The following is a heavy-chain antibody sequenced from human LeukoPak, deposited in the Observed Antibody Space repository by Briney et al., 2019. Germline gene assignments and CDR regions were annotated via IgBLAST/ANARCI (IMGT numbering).Heavy chain of an antibody. V-gene: IGHV4-59*08. CDR2: IFSSGST. CDR3: ARRESFLFDI. J-gene: IGHJ3*02. D-gene: IGHD2/OR15-2a*01. CDR1: GGSISNYY. Sequence: SETLSLTCTVSGGSISNYYWSWIRQPPGKGLEWIGYIFSSGSTNYNPSLASRVTISLDTSRNQFSLELTSVTAADTAVYYCARRESFLFDIWGQGTMVTVSS.